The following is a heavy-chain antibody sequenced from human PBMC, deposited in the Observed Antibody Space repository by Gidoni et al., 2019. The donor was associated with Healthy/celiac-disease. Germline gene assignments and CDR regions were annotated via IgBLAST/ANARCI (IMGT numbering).Heavy chain of an antibody. J-gene: IGHJ4*02. CDR2: INHSGST. D-gene: IGHD4-17*01. V-gene: IGHV4-34*01. CDR1: GGSFSGYY. CDR3: ALDYGGNRNNY. Sequence: QVQLQQWGAGLLKPSETLSLTCAVYGGSFSGYYWSWIRQPPGKGLEWIGEINHSGSTNYNPSLKSRVTISVDTSKNQFSLKLSSVTAADTAVYYCALDYGGNRNNYWGQGTLVTVSS.